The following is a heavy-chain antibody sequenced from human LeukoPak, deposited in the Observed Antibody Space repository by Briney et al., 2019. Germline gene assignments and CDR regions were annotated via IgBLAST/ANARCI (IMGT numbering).Heavy chain of an antibody. J-gene: IGHJ4*02. D-gene: IGHD2-8*01. CDR2: IYHSGST. CDR1: GGSISSSNW. CDR3: AVTPKMVYAIGAAAGPFDY. V-gene: IGHV4-4*02. Sequence: KPSETLSLTCAVSGGSISSSNWWSWVRQPPGKGLEWIGEIYHSGSTNYNPSLKGRVTISVDKSKSQFSLKLSSVTAADTAVYYCAVTPKMVYAIGAAAGPFDYWGQGTLVTVSS.